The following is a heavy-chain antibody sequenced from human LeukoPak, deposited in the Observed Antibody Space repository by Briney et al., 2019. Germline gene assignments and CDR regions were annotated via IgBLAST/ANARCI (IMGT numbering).Heavy chain of an antibody. CDR3: ASIPYPHYYDSSGYRDY. V-gene: IGHV3-21*01. D-gene: IGHD3-22*01. CDR2: ISSSSSYI. Sequence: PGGSLRLSCAASGFTFSSYSMNWVRQAPGKGLEWVSSISSSSSYIYYADSVKGRFTISRDNAKNSLYLQMNSLRAEDTAVYYCASIPYPHYYDSSGYRDYWGQGTLVTVPS. J-gene: IGHJ4*02. CDR1: GFTFSSYS.